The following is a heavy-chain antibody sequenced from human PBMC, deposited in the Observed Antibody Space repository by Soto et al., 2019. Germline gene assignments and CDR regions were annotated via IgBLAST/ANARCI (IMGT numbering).Heavy chain of an antibody. CDR3: ATVEESPSGSGWYSKFDY. Sequence: ASVKVSCRASGYTFTGYYIHWVRQAPGQGLEWMGWIKPDSGATKYAPKFQDRVTMSRDTSISTAYIDVSSLRSDDTAVYYCATVEESPSGSGWYSKFDYSGQRTLVTVCS. CDR2: IKPDSGAT. D-gene: IGHD2-15*01. V-gene: IGHV1-2*02. CDR1: GYTFTGYY. J-gene: IGHJ4*02.